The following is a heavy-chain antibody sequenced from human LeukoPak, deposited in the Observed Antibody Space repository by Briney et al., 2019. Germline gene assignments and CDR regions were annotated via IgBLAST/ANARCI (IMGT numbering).Heavy chain of an antibody. CDR2: ISGSGAST. CDR3: AKDMVREGWGDAFDI. CDR1: GFTFSSYA. V-gene: IGHV3-23*01. J-gene: IGHJ3*02. Sequence: QPGGSLRLSCAASGFTFSSYAMNWVRQAPGKGLEWVSTISGSGASTYYRDSVKGRFTFSRDNSKNTLYLQMNSLRAEDTAVYYCAKDMVREGWGDAFDIWGQGTMVTVSS. D-gene: IGHD3-10*01.